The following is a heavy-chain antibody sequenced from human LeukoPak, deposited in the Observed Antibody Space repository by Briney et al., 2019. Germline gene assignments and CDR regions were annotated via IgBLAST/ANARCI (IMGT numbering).Heavy chain of an antibody. CDR2: INPNSGGT. CDR1: VYTFTCYY. D-gene: IGHD6-19*01. CDR3: AREGQWLGPDY. V-gene: IGHV1-2*02. J-gene: IGHJ4*02. Sequence: ASVKVSCKSSVYTFTCYYMHWVRQAPGQGLEWMGWINPNSGGTNYAQKFQGRVTMTRDTSISTAYMELSRLRSDDTAVYYCAREGQWLGPDYWGQGIVVTVSS.